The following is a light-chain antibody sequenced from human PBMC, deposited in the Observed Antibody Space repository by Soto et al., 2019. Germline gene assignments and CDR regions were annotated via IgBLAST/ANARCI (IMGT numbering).Light chain of an antibody. CDR1: QSVSSSY. Sequence: EIVLTQSPGTLSLSPGERATLSCRASQSVSSSYLAWYQQKPGQAPSLLIYGASSRATGIPERFSGSGSGTDFTLNSSRLEPEDFAVYYCQQYSGSRTFGQGTKVEIK. CDR2: GAS. V-gene: IGKV3-20*01. CDR3: QQYSGSRT. J-gene: IGKJ1*01.